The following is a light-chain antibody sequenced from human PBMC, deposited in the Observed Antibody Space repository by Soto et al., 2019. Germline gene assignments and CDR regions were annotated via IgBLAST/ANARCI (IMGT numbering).Light chain of an antibody. V-gene: IGKV1-5*01. CDR2: DAS. CDR3: QQYTSYST. CDR1: QSINSW. J-gene: IGKJ1*01. Sequence: DIQMTQSPSTLSASVGDRVTITCRASQSINSWLAWYQQKPGKAPQILIYDASTLKNGVPSRFSASGSGTEFTLIISSLQPDDFATYYCQQYTSYSTFGQGTKVDIK.